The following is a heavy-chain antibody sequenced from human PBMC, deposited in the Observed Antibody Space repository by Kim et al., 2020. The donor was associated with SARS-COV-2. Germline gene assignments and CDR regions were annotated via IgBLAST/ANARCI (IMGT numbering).Heavy chain of an antibody. V-gene: IGHV1-69*13. CDR2: IIPIFGTA. CDR1: GGTFSSYA. D-gene: IGHD1-26*01. Sequence: SVKVSCKASGGTFSSYAISWVRQAPGQGLEWMGGIIPIFGTANYAQKFQGRVTITADESTSTAYMELSSLRSEDTAVYYCARSNSGSYSFDYWGQGTLVTVSS. CDR3: ARSNSGSYSFDY. J-gene: IGHJ4*02.